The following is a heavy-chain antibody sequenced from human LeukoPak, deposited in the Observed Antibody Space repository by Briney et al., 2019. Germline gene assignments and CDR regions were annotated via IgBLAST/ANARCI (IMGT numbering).Heavy chain of an antibody. CDR3: ARGPQRITMVRGPRGAFDI. CDR2: INHSGST. V-gene: IGHV4-38-2*02. CDR1: GYSISSGYY. D-gene: IGHD3-10*01. J-gene: IGHJ3*02. Sequence: SETLSLTCTVSGYSISSGYYWSWIRQPPGKGLEWIGEINHSGSTNYNPSLKSRVTISVDTSKNQFSLKLSSVTAADTAVYYCARGPQRITMVRGPRGAFDIWGQGTMVTVSS.